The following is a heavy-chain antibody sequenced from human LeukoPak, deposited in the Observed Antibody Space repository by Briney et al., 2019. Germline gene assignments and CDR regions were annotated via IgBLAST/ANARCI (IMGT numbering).Heavy chain of an antibody. CDR1: GFTFSSYS. CDR3: AREESYGDYTIDY. V-gene: IGHV3-21*01. J-gene: IGHJ4*02. D-gene: IGHD4-17*01. CDR2: ISSSSSYI. Sequence: GGSLRLSCAASGFTFSSYSMNWVRQAPGKGLEWVSSISSSSSYIYYADSVKGRFTISRDNAKNSLYLQMNSLRAEDTAVYYCAREESYGDYTIDYWGQGTLVTVSS.